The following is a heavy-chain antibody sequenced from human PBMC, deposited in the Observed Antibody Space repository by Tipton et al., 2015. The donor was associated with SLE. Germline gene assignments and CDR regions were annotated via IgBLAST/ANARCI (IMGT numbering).Heavy chain of an antibody. CDR3: SRELEY. Sequence: GSLRLSCAASGFTFRHLWMDWVRQAPGKGLEWVANINQDGSQRYYVDSVKGRFTISRDNAKNSLYLQMDSLRVDDTAAYYCSRELEYLGQGALVAISS. V-gene: IGHV3-7*04. J-gene: IGHJ4*02. CDR2: INQDGSQR. CDR1: GFTFRHLW.